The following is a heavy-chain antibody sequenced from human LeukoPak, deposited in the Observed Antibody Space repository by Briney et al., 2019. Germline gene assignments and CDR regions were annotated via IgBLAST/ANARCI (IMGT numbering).Heavy chain of an antibody. CDR3: ARVLVRGVSPIDY. CDR1: GYTFTGYY. J-gene: IGHJ4*02. Sequence: ASVKVSCKASGYTFTGYYMHWVRQAPGQGLEGMGWINPNSGGTNYAQKFQGRVTMTRDTSISAAYMELSRLRSDDTAVYYCARVLVRGVSPIDYWGQGTLVTVSS. CDR2: INPNSGGT. D-gene: IGHD3-10*01. V-gene: IGHV1-2*02.